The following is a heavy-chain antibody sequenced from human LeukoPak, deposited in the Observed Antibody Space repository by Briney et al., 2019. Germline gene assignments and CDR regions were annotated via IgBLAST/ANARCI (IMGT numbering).Heavy chain of an antibody. CDR2: ISYDGSNK. Sequence: PGRSLRLSCAASGFTFSSYGMHWVRQAPGKGLEWVAVISYDGSNKYYADSVKGRFTISRDNTKKSLYLQMNSLRAEDMAVYYCARHLSGVTGYTYGRGIDYWGQGTLVTVSS. D-gene: IGHD5-18*01. J-gene: IGHJ4*02. CDR1: GFTFSSYG. CDR3: ARHLSGVTGYTYGRGIDY. V-gene: IGHV3-30*03.